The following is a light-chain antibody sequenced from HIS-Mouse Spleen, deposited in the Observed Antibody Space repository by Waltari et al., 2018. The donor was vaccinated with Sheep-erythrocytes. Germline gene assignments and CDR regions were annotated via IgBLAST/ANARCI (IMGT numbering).Light chain of an antibody. CDR2: EGS. Sequence: QSALTQPASVSGSPGQSITISCPGTSSDVGCYNLVSWYQQPPGKAPKLMSYEGSKRPTGVSDRVSGAKSGNTASLTISGLQAEDEADYDCCSYAGSSTPWVFGGGTKLTVL. J-gene: IGLJ3*02. V-gene: IGLV2-23*01. CDR3: CSYAGSSTPWV. CDR1: SSDVGCYNL.